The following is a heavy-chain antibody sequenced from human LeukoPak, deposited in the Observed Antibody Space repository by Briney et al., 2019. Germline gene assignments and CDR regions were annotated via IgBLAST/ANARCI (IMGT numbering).Heavy chain of an antibody. CDR1: GGTFSSCA. D-gene: IGHD6-13*01. Sequence: GASVKVSCKASGGTFSSCAISWVRQAPGQGLEWMGRIIPILGIANYAQKFQGRVTITADKSTSTAYMELSSLRSEDTAVYYCAVGGYSSSWYSPYYYYGMDVWGQGTTVTVSS. V-gene: IGHV1-69*04. CDR3: AVGGYSSSWYSPYYYYGMDV. J-gene: IGHJ6*02. CDR2: IIPILGIA.